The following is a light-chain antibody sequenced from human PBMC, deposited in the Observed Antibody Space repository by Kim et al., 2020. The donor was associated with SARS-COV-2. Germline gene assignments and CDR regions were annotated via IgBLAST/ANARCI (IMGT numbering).Light chain of an antibody. CDR1: QSISSW. J-gene: IGKJ4*01. Sequence: ASVGDRVTITCRASQSISSWLAWYQQKPGKAPKLLIYKASNLESGVPSRFSGGGSETEFTLTISSLQADDFATYYCQQYNTYPLTFGGGTKVDIK. V-gene: IGKV1-5*03. CDR2: KAS. CDR3: QQYNTYPLT.